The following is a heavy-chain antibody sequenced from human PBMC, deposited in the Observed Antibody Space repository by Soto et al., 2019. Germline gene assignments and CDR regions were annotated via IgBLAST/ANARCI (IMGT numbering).Heavy chain of an antibody. J-gene: IGHJ6*02. D-gene: IGHD6-6*01. CDR2: ISSNGGST. CDR3: AKGHSSSSWSDYYGMDV. Sequence: GGSLRLSCAASGFPFSSYAMHWVRQAPGKGLEYVSAISSNGGSTYYANSVKGRFTISRDNSKNTVSLEMTSLRAEDAAVYYCAKGHSSSSWSDYYGMDVWGQGTTVTVSS. CDR1: GFPFSSYA. V-gene: IGHV3-64*01.